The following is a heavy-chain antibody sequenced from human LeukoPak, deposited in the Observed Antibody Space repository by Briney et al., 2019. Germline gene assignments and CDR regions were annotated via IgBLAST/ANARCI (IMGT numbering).Heavy chain of an antibody. D-gene: IGHD1-26*01. CDR3: ARDIAGATKGGWFDT. CDR1: GYTFTNYD. J-gene: IGHJ5*02. CDR2: MNPNSGNT. Sequence: ASVKVSCKASGYTFTNYDINWVRQATGQGLEWMGWMNPNSGNTGYAQKFQGRVTMTRNTSISTAYMELSSLRSEDTALYYCARDIAGATKGGWFDTWGQGTPVTVSS. V-gene: IGHV1-8*01.